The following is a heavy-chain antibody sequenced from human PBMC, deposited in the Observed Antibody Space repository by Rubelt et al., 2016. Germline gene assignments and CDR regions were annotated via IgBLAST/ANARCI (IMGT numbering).Heavy chain of an antibody. D-gene: IGHD2/OR15-2a*01. CDR3: ERDTEYGRGDLEC. Sequence: QVHLLQSGAEVGKPGASVKVSCKTSGYTFSSYGISWVRQAPGQGLEWMGWLITYNGNSDYAQHFRGRVTVTADTLTRTAYWELRSLTSDVTATYYCERDTEYGRGDLECWGQGTLVTVSS. V-gene: IGHV1-18*01. CDR2: LITYNGNS. CDR1: GYTFSSYG. J-gene: IGHJ4*02.